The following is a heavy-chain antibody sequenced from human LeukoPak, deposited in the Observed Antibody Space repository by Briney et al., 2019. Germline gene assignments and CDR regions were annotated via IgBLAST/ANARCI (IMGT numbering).Heavy chain of an antibody. CDR1: GYAFTDYY. J-gene: IGHJ6*02. V-gene: IGHV1-2*02. CDR3: ATVPGELPVYHYSGMDV. Sequence: AVKVSFKSSGYAFTDYYTHWVRQTPGQGLEWMGWINPYSGGTNYAQKFQGRVTLTRDTSISTEYMELTRLRSDDTAVYYCATVPGELPVYHYSGMDVWGQGTPVTVSS. CDR2: INPYSGGT. D-gene: IGHD3-16*01.